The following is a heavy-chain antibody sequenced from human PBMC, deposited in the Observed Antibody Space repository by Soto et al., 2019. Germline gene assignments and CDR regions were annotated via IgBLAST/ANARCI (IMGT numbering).Heavy chain of an antibody. Sequence: QVQLVESGGGVVQPGRSLRLSCAASGFTFSSYGMHWVRQAPGKGLEWVAVIWYDGSNKYYADSVKGRFIISRDNSKNTLYLQMNSLRAEDTAVYYCARTVITFGGVGRLDYWGQGTLVTVSS. CDR2: IWYDGSNK. CDR1: GFTFSSYG. V-gene: IGHV3-33*01. CDR3: ARTVITFGGVGRLDY. D-gene: IGHD3-16*01. J-gene: IGHJ4*02.